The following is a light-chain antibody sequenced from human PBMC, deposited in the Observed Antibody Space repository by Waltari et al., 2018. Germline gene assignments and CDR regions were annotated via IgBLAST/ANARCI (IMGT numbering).Light chain of an antibody. CDR3: AAWDDSLIGRV. V-gene: IGLV1-44*01. CDR2: DNY. CDR1: SSNIVTNP. J-gene: IGLJ3*02. Sequence: QSVLTQPPSTSGTPGQTVTIACSGSSSNIVTNPVTRYQQYPGTAPKVLVFDNYHRPSGVPNRFSASKSGTSASLVISGLQSEDEGDYFCAAWDDSLIGRVFGGGTTLTVL.